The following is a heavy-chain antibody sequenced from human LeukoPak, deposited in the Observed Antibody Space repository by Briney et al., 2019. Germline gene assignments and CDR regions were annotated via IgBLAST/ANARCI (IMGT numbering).Heavy chain of an antibody. D-gene: IGHD3-10*01. Sequence: GGSLRLSCAASGFTFSSYAMSWVRQAPGKGLEWVSAISGSGGSTYYADSVKGRFTISRDNSKNTLYLQMNSLRAEDTAVYYCAKFSAIWFGELLWSYLAFDIWGQGTMVTVSS. CDR1: GFTFSSYA. J-gene: IGHJ3*02. CDR2: ISGSGGST. CDR3: AKFSAIWFGELLWSYLAFDI. V-gene: IGHV3-23*01.